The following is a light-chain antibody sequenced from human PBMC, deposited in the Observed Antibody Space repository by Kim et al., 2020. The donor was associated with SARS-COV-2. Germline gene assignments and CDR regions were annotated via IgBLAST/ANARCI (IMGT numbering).Light chain of an antibody. CDR1: QDIRND. J-gene: IGKJ5*01. Sequence: ASVGDRVPISCRASQDIRNDLGWYQQNPGRAPKRLIYGASSLQSGVPSRFSGTGSGTEFTLTISSLQPEDFATYFCLQHNSYPITFGQGTRLEIK. V-gene: IGKV1-17*01. CDR3: LQHNSYPIT. CDR2: GAS.